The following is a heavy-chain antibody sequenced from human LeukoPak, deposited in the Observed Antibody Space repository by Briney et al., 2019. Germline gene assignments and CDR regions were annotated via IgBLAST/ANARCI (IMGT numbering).Heavy chain of an antibody. CDR2: ISSSSLYI. D-gene: IGHD3-16*02. J-gene: IGHJ4*02. CDR3: AGTYSWSLSRFDY. CDR1: GFTLSTYS. V-gene: IGHV3-21*01. Sequence: PGGSLRLSCAASGFTLSTYSLNWVRQAPGKGLEWVSSISSSSLYIYYADSVKGRFTISRDNAKNSLFLQMNSLRAEDTAVYYCAGTYSWSLSRFDYWGQGTLVTVSS.